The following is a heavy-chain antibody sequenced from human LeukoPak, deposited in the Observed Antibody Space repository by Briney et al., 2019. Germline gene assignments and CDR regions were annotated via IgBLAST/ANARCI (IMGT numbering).Heavy chain of an antibody. V-gene: IGHV4-59*01. CDR2: IYYSGST. J-gene: IGHJ4*02. D-gene: IGHD4-4*01. CDR3: ARVAPTYDYSNYYFDY. Sequence: SETLSLTCTVSGGSISSYYWSWIRQPPGKGLEWIGYIYYSGSTNYNPSLKSRVTMSVDTSKNQFSLKLSSVTAADTAVYYCARVAPTYDYSNYYFDYWGQGTLVTVSS. CDR1: GGSISSYY.